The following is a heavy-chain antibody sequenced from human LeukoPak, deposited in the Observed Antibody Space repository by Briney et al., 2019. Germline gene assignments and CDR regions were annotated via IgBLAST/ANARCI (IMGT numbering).Heavy chain of an antibody. D-gene: IGHD4-11*01. Sequence: ASVKVSCKASGYTFTGYYMHWVRQAPGQGLEWMGWINPNSGGTNYAQKFQGWVTMTRDTSISTAYMELSRLRSDDTAVYYCARARSYSNFNFDYWGQGTPVTVSS. CDR1: GYTFTGYY. CDR3: ARARSYSNFNFDY. V-gene: IGHV1-2*04. CDR2: INPNSGGT. J-gene: IGHJ4*02.